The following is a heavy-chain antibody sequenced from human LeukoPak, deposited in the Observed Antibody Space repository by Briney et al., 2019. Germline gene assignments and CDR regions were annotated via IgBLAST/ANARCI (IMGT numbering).Heavy chain of an antibody. CDR3: AKDQGFSYYYLDY. Sequence: TGGSLRLSCVASGFTYNSRAMSWVRQAPGQGLEWVSGISANGANTYYTDSVRGRFTISRDNSKNTVYLQMSSLSAEDTAIYYCAKDQGFSYYYLDYWGQGILVTVSS. V-gene: IGHV3-23*01. CDR1: GFTYNSRA. D-gene: IGHD5-18*01. J-gene: IGHJ4*02. CDR2: ISANGANT.